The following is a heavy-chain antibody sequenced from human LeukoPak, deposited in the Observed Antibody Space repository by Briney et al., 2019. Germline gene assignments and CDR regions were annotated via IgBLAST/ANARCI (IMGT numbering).Heavy chain of an antibody. CDR3: ARLERSSGWYMDY. CDR2: INHSGST. Sequence: TSETLSLTCAVYGGSFSGYYWSWIRQPPGKGLEWIGEINHSGSTNYNPSLKSRVTISVDMSKNQFSLKLSSVTAADTAVYYCARLERSSGWYMDYWGQGTLVTVSS. D-gene: IGHD6-19*01. J-gene: IGHJ4*02. CDR1: GGSFSGYY. V-gene: IGHV4-34*01.